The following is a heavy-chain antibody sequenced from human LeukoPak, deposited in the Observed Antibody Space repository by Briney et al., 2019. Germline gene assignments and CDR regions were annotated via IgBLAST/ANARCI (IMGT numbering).Heavy chain of an antibody. Sequence: GGSLRLSCATSGFTLSHYGMHWVRQAPGKGLEWVAVIWNDGSNKYYGDSVKGRFTISRDNSMNTLYLQMNSLRVEDTSVYYCAKDAQRGFDYSNSLESWGQGTLVTVSS. V-gene: IGHV3-33*03. CDR2: IWNDGSNK. CDR3: AKDAQRGFDYSNSLES. J-gene: IGHJ5*01. CDR1: GFTLSHYG. D-gene: IGHD4-11*01.